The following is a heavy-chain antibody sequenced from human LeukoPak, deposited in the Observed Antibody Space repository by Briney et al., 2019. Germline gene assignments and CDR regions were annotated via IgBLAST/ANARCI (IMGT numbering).Heavy chain of an antibody. CDR1: GGTFSSYD. V-gene: IGHV1-69*01. CDR2: ITPIFGTA. D-gene: IGHD5-18*01. CDR3: ARSEIEDTAMGDY. Sequence: SVKVSCKASGGTFSSYDISWVRQAPGQGLEWMGGITPIFGTAKYAQKFQGRVTITAVESMSTAYMELRSLRSDDTAVYYCARSEIEDTAMGDYWGQGTLVTVSS. J-gene: IGHJ4*02.